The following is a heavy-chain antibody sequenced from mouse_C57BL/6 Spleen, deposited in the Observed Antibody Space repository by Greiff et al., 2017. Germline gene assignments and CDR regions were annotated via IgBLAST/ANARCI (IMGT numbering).Heavy chain of an antibody. CDR2: IYPGDGDT. Sequence: VQLQQSGPELVKPGASVKISCKASGYAFGSSWMNWVKQRPGKGLEWIGRIYPGDGDTNYNGKFKGKATLTADKSSSTAYMQLSSLTSEDSAVYFCARLENYAMDYWGQGTSVTVSS. V-gene: IGHV1-82*01. CDR1: GYAFGSSW. J-gene: IGHJ4*01. CDR3: ARLENYAMDY.